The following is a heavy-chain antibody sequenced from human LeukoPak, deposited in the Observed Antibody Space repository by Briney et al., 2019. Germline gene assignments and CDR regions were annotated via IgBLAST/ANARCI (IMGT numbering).Heavy chain of an antibody. D-gene: IGHD3-22*01. J-gene: IGHJ4*02. CDR2: IYYRGNA. CDR1: GGSISSSNYY. CDR3: VREEDRSGD. Sequence: SETLSLTCTVSGGSISSSNYYWAWIRQPPGQGLEWIGSIYYRGNAYYNPSLKSRVTISVDTSKNQFSLSLSSVTAADTAVYYCVREEDRSGDWGQGTLVTVTS. V-gene: IGHV4-39*07.